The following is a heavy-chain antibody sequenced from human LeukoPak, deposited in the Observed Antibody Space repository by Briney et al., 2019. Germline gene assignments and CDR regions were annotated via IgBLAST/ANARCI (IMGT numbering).Heavy chain of an antibody. J-gene: IGHJ4*03. CDR2: IYLRGST. CDR1: GGSLSSGVYY. D-gene: IGHD2-15*01. V-gene: IGHV4-31*03. CDR3: AREYCSGCSCPFDY. Sequence: PQTLSLTCTLSGGSLSSGVYYSSCIRQHPRKGLGWIGYIYLRGSTYYNPSLMSRVTISVDTSKNQFCLKLRSGTAADTAVYYCAREYCSGCSCPFDYWGQGTLVTVSS.